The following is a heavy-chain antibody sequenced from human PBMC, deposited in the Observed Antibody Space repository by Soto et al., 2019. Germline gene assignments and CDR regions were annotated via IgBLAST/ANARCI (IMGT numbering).Heavy chain of an antibody. D-gene: IGHD3-3*01. CDR1: GFTFDSYA. V-gene: IGHV3-23*01. Sequence: EVQLLESGGRLVQPGGSLRLSCATDGFTFDSYAMHWVRQAPGKGLEWVSSLSGSGYQTYYADSVKGRLTISRDRSKNTVYLQMNSLRAEDTAVYFCAKDRLTVFGVVVTFEDWGRGTLVTVAS. CDR2: LSGSGYQT. CDR3: AKDRLTVFGVVVTFED. J-gene: IGHJ4*02.